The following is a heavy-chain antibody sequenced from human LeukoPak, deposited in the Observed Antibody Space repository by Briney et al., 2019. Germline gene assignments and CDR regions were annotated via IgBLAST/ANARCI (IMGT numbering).Heavy chain of an antibody. V-gene: IGHV4-34*01. Sequence: GSLRLSCAVSGFTVSSNYMSWVRQPPGKGLEWIGEINHSGSTNYNPSLKSRVTISVDTSKNQFSLKLSSVTAADTAVYYCARGRGLRFLESRNWFDPWGQGTLVTVSS. CDR2: INHSGST. D-gene: IGHD3-3*01. J-gene: IGHJ5*02. CDR3: ARGRGLRFLESRNWFDP. CDR1: GFTVSSNY.